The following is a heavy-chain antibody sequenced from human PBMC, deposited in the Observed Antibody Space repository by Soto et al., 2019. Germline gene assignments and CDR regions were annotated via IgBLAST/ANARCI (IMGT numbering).Heavy chain of an antibody. CDR2: IIPIFGTA. D-gene: IGHD6-13*01. J-gene: IGHJ5*02. CDR1: GGTFSSYA. CDR3: AILNRTNAAWRSWYQLTTGVWFDP. Sequence: QVQLVQSGAEVKKPGSSVKVSCKASGGTFSSYAISWVRQAPGQGLEWMGGIIPIFGTANYAQKFQGRVTITADESTSKAYMELSSLRSEATAVYYCAILNRTNAAWRSWYQLTTGVWFDPWGQGTLVTVSS. V-gene: IGHV1-69*01.